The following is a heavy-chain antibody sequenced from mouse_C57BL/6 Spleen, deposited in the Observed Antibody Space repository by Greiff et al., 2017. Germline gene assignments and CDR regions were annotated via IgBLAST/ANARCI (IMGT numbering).Heavy chain of an antibody. CDR2: IYPSDSET. D-gene: IGHD2-4*01. CDR1: GYTFTSYW. Sequence: QVQLKQPGAELVRPGSSVKLSCKASGYTFTSYWMDWVKQRPGQGLEWIGNIYPSDSETHYNQKFKDKATLTVDKSSSTAYMQLSSLTSEDSAVYYCAREMDYDYWGQGTTLTVSS. CDR3: AREMDYDY. V-gene: IGHV1-61*01. J-gene: IGHJ2*01.